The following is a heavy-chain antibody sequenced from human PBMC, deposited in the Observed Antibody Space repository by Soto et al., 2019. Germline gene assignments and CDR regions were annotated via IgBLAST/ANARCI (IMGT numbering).Heavy chain of an antibody. D-gene: IGHD3-22*01. V-gene: IGHV3-48*02. CDR2: ISSSSGTI. CDR1: GFSIIRYS. CDR3: AGGYYYDNSGYRA. J-gene: IGHJ4*02. Sequence: GGVLRLSCVASGFSIIRYSMNLVRQAPGKGLEWISYISSSSGTINYADSVKGRFTISRDTAKNSLSLQMVSLRDEDTAVYYCAGGYYYDNSGYRAWGQGTLVTVSS.